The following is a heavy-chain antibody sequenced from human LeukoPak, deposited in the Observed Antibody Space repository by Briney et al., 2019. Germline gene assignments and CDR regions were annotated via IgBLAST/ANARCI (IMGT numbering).Heavy chain of an antibody. D-gene: IGHD6-13*01. J-gene: IGHJ4*02. CDR1: GGSISSYY. Sequence: SETLSLTCTVSGGSISSYYWSWIRQPPGKGLEWIGEIYHSGSTNYNPSLKSRVTISVDKSKNQFSLKLSSVTAADTAVYYCARIPPPGYSSSWYVDYWGQGTLVTVSS. CDR3: ARIPPPGYSSSWYVDY. CDR2: IYHSGST. V-gene: IGHV4-59*12.